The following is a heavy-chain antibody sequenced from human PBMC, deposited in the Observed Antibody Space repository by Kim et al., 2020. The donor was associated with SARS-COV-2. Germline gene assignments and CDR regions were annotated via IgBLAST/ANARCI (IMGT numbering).Heavy chain of an antibody. D-gene: IGHD2-2*01. CDR2: ITPIFGTA. J-gene: IGHJ6*02. CDR3: AREDIVLVPAAKGQYYYYGMGV. Sequence: SVKVSCKASGGTFSSYAINWVRQAPGQGLEWMGGITPIFGTANYAQKFQGRVTITADESTSTAYMELSSLRSEDTAVYYCAREDIVLVPAAKGQYYYYGMGVWGQGTTVTVSS. CDR1: GGTFSSYA. V-gene: IGHV1-69*13.